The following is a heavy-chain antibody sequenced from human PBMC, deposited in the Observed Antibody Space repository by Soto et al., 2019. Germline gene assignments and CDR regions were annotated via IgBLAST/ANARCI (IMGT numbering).Heavy chain of an antibody. CDR1: GFTFSSYA. J-gene: IGHJ6*02. CDR3: AKDLSWNPPCCGMDV. Sequence: EVQLLESGGGLVQPGGSLRLSCAASGFTFSSYAMSWVRQAPGKGLEWVSAISGSGGSTYYADSVKGRFTSSRDNSKNTPYLQMNSRGAEDTAVCYCAKDLSWNPPCCGMDVWGQGTTVPVSS. CDR2: ISGSGGST. V-gene: IGHV3-23*01. D-gene: IGHD1-1*01.